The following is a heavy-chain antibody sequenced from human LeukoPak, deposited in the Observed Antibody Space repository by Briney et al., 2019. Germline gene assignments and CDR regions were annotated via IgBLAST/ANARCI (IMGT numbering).Heavy chain of an antibody. J-gene: IGHJ4*02. V-gene: IGHV3-23*01. CDR2: ISGSGGST. CDR3: AKDRGSGWSPYYFDY. Sequence: PGGSLRLSRAASGFSFSSYAMSWVRQAPGKGLEWVSGISGSGGSTSSADSVKGRFTISRDNSKNTVYLQMNSMRPEDTAVYYCAKDRGSGWSPYYFDYWGQGTLVTVSS. D-gene: IGHD6-19*01. CDR1: GFSFSSYA.